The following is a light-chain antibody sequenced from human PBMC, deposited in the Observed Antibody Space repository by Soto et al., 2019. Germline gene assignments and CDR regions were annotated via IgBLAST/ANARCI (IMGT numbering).Light chain of an antibody. Sequence: QSVLTQPPSVSAAPGQKVTISCSGSTSNIGNNYVSWYQHLPGTAPKLLIYDNNKRPSGIPDRFSGSKSGTSATLGITGLLTGDEADYYCETWDSSLSAGVFGGGTKLTVL. CDR2: DNN. V-gene: IGLV1-51*01. J-gene: IGLJ3*02. CDR1: TSNIGNNY. CDR3: ETWDSSLSAGV.